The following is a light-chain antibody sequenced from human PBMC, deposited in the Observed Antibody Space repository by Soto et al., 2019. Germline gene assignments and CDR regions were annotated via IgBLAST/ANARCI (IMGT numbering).Light chain of an antibody. J-gene: IGKJ5*01. Sequence: EIVMTQSPDILSVPPGDRATLSCRASESIRSDLAWYQQKPGQAPRLLIFGASIRAADIPARFSGSGSGTQLTLTIGTLQSEDFAIYYCQQYHDWPTITFGQGTRLETK. V-gene: IGKV3-15*01. CDR1: ESIRSD. CDR2: GAS. CDR3: QQYHDWPTIT.